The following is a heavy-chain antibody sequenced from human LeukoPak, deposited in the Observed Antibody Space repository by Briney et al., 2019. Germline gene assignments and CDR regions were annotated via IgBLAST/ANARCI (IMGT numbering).Heavy chain of an antibody. D-gene: IGHD3-16*01. J-gene: IGHJ2*01. CDR3: ARDGITSGYFDL. CDR1: GYTFTDYY. V-gene: IGHV1-46*01. Sequence: GASVKVSCKASGYTFTDYYIHWVRQAPGQGLEWMGIINPSGGSTSYAQKFQGRVTMTRDTSTSTVYMELSSLRSEDTAVYYCARDGITSGYFDLWGRGTLVTVSS. CDR2: INPSGGST.